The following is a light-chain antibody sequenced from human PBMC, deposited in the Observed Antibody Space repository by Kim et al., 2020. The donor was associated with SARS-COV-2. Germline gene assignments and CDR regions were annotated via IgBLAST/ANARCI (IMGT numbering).Light chain of an antibody. Sequence: SSSYLAWYQQKPGQAPRLLIYGASSRATGIPDRFSGSGSGTDFTLTISRLEPEDFAAYYCQQYGSSPRTFGQGTKLEI. CDR3: QQYGSSPRT. J-gene: IGKJ2*01. CDR1: SSSY. V-gene: IGKV3-20*01. CDR2: GAS.